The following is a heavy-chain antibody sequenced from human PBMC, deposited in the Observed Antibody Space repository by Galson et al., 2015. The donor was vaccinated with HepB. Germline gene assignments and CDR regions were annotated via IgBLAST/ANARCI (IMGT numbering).Heavy chain of an antibody. V-gene: IGHV3-23*01. CDR3: AKGTLPWCSVAICYPFDH. Sequence: SLRLSCAASGFAFSSYAMAWVRQAPGQGLEWVSVITDSGDDTHHAGSVRGRFTMSRDNPKNTVYLQMDSLRAEDTAVYYCAKGTLPWCSVAICYPFDHWGQGTLVTVSS. CDR2: ITDSGDDT. CDR1: GFAFSSYA. D-gene: IGHD2-15*01. J-gene: IGHJ4*02.